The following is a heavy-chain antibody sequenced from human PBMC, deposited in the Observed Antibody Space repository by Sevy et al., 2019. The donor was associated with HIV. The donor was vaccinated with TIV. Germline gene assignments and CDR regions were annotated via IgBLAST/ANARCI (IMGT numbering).Heavy chain of an antibody. V-gene: IGHV3-21*01. D-gene: IGHD4-17*01. CDR1: GFTFSSYS. J-gene: IGHJ6*02. Sequence: GGSLRLSCAASGFTFSSYSMNWVRQAPGKGLEWVSPISSSSSYIYYADSVKGRFTISRDNAKNSLYLQMNSLRAEDTAVYYCARDLHSHYGDYYYYGMDVWGQGTTVTVSS. CDR3: ARDLHSHYGDYYYYGMDV. CDR2: ISSSSSYI.